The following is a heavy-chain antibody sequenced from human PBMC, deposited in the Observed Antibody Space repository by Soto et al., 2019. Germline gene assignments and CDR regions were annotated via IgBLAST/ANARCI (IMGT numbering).Heavy chain of an antibody. CDR1: GYTFTSYG. CDR2: ISAYNGNT. D-gene: IGHD3-3*01. CDR3: ARFENYDFWSGYSVYYGMDV. Sequence: ASVKVSCKASGYTFTSYGISWVRQAPGQGLEWMGWISAYNGNTNYAQKLQGRVTMTTDTSTSTAYMELRSLRSDDTAVYYCARFENYDFWSGYSVYYGMDVWGQGTTVTVSS. J-gene: IGHJ6*02. V-gene: IGHV1-18*01.